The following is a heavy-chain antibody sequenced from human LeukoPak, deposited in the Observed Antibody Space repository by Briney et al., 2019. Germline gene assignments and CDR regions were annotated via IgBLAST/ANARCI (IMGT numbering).Heavy chain of an antibody. J-gene: IGHJ4*02. CDR3: ARLSGTNHEAIDY. D-gene: IGHD1-7*01. V-gene: IGHV4-30-2*03. CDR2: IYYNGGA. CDR1: GGSISSGGYY. Sequence: SQTLSLTCAVSGGSISSGGYYWGWIRQPPGKGLEWIGSIYYNGGAYYNSSLKSRVTISVDTSKNQFSLKLSSLTAADMAVYYCARLSGTNHEAIDYWGQGTLVTVSS.